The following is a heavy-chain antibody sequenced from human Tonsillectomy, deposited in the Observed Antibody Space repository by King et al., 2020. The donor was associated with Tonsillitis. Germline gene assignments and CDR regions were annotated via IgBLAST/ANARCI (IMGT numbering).Heavy chain of an antibody. J-gene: IGHJ4*02. CDR1: GFSLSNYW. CDR2: IKQDGPEK. V-gene: IGHV3-7*01. D-gene: IGHD6-19*01. Sequence: QLVQSGGGLVQPGGSLRLSCAASGFSLSNYWTSWVRQAPGKGLEWVANIKQDGPEKYYVDSVKGRFTMSSDNAKNSLYLQMNSLTGEDTAFYYCASGRSSGWCDYWGQGTLVTVSS. CDR3: ASGRSSGWCDY.